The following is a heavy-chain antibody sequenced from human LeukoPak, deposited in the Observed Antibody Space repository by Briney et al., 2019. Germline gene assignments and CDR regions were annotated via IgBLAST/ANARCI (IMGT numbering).Heavy chain of an antibody. D-gene: IGHD6-13*01. V-gene: IGHV7-4-1*02. CDR2: INTNTGNP. CDR3: ARAAEDSSSWYGGVDAFDI. CDR1: GYTFTSYA. J-gene: IGHJ3*02. Sequence: EASVKVSCKASGYTFTSYAMNWVRQAPGQGLEWMGWINTNTGNPTYAQGFTGRFVFSLDTSVSTAYLQISSLKAEDTAVYYCARAAEDSSSWYGGVDAFDIWGQGTMVTVSS.